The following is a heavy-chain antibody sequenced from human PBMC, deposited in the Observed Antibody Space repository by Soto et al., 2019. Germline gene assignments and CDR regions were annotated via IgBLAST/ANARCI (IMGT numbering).Heavy chain of an antibody. J-gene: IGHJ6*02. CDR2: IYYSGST. CDR1: GGSISSGGYY. Sequence: SETLSLTCTVSGGSISSGGYYWSWIRQHPGKGLEWIGYIYYSGSTYYNPSLKSRVTISVDTSKNQFSLKLSSVTAADTAVYYCARVVSPRKDIVVVPAAPNYGMDVWGQGTTVPVSS. CDR3: ARVVSPRKDIVVVPAAPNYGMDV. D-gene: IGHD2-2*01. V-gene: IGHV4-31*03.